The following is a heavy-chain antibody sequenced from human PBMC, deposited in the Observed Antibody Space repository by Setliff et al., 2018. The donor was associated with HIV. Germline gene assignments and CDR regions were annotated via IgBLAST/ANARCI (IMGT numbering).Heavy chain of an antibody. CDR1: AYPFTTYD. J-gene: IGHJ4*02. V-gene: IGHV1-8*02. Sequence: RASVKVSCKASAYPFTTYDINWVRQATGQGLEWMGWMDPNSGNTGYAQKFQGRVTMTRNTSITTAYMELSSLRSEDTAVYYCARGQNGGISGVDWGQGTLVTVSS. CDR2: MDPNSGNT. CDR3: ARGQNGGISGVD. D-gene: IGHD3-3*01.